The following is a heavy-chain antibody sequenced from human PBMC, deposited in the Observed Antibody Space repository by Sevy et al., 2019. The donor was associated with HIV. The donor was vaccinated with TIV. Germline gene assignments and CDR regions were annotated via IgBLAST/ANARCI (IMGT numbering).Heavy chain of an antibody. CDR2: IKSDESVK. Sequence: GGSLRLSCAASGFTFSDYWMTWVRQAPGKDLEWVANIKSDESVKHYVDSVKGRFSVSRDNAKNSLYLHMNSLRADDTALYYCARDSSYCSGDKCYDVFDIWGQRTMVTVSS. J-gene: IGHJ3*02. V-gene: IGHV3-7*01. CDR3: ARDSSYCSGDKCYDVFDI. CDR1: GFTFSDYW. D-gene: IGHD2-21*01.